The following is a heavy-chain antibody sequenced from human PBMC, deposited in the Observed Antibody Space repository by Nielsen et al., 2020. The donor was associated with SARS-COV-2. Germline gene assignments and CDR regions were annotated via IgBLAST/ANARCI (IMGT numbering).Heavy chain of an antibody. Sequence: GESLKISCAASGFTFSDYYMSWIRQAPGKGLEWVSYISSSGSTIYYADSVKGRFTISRDNAKNSLYLQMNSLRAEDTAVYYCAREGSGYYYTDWGQGTLVTVSS. CDR3: AREGSGYYYTD. V-gene: IGHV3-11*01. J-gene: IGHJ4*02. D-gene: IGHD3-22*01. CDR1: GFTFSDYY. CDR2: ISSSGSTI.